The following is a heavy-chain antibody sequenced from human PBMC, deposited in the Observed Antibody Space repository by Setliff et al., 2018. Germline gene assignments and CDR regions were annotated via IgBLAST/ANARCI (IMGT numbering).Heavy chain of an antibody. CDR2: IGAYNGNT. CDR3: ARDLVWFGELLDLPGYYFDY. Sequence: ASVKVSCKASGYTFTNYGVTWVRQAPGQGLEWMGWIGAYNGNTYNAHKFQGRVTMTSDTSTSTAYMELRGLRSDDTAVYYCARDLVWFGELLDLPGYYFDYWGQGTLVTVSS. V-gene: IGHV1-18*01. J-gene: IGHJ4*02. CDR1: GYTFTNYG. D-gene: IGHD3-10*01.